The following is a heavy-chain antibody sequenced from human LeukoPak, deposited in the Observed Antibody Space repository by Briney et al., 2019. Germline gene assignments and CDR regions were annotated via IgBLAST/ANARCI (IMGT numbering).Heavy chain of an antibody. D-gene: IGHD3-22*01. J-gene: IGHJ4*02. CDR3: AKDLLYYYDSSGYPPGDY. CDR2: ISGSGGST. Sequence: GGSLRLSCAASGFTFSSYAMSWVRQAPGKGLEWVSAISGSGGSTYYADSVKGRFTISRDNSKNTLYLQMNSLRAEDTAVYYCAKDLLYYYDSSGYPPGDYWGQGTLVTVSS. V-gene: IGHV3-23*01. CDR1: GFTFSSYA.